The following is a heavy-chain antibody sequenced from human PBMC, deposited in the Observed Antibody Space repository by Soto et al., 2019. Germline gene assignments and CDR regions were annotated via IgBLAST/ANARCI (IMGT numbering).Heavy chain of an antibody. J-gene: IGHJ5*02. D-gene: IGHD1-26*01. V-gene: IGHV5-10-1*01. CDR1: GYTFSADW. Sequence: GESLKISCKASGYTFSADWITWVRQMPGKGLEWVGRIHPSDSSADCGPSFGGHVSISVDKTINTVYLQWSNLTTADTAMYFCARRFRDASTWDGVHWLDPWGQGTLVTVSS. CDR3: ARRFRDASTWDGVHWLDP. CDR2: IHPSDSSA.